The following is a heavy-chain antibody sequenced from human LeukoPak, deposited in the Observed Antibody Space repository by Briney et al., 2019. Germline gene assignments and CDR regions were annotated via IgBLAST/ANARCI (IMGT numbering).Heavy chain of an antibody. Sequence: SVKVSCKASGGTFSSYAISWVRQAPGQGLEWMGRIIPILGIANYAQKFQGRVTITADKSTSTAYMELSSLRSEDTAVYYCARVSLGYYYDNWGQGTLVTVSS. J-gene: IGHJ4*02. CDR3: ARVSLGYYYDN. V-gene: IGHV1-69*04. CDR1: GGTFSSYA. CDR2: IIPILGIA. D-gene: IGHD3-16*01.